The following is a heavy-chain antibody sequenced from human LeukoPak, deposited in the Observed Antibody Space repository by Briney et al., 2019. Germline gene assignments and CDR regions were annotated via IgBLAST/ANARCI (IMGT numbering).Heavy chain of an antibody. CDR3: ARVDSSGWYRPPDY. CDR2: ISSSSSYI. D-gene: IGHD6-19*01. Sequence: GGSLRLSCAASGFTFSSYSMNWVRQAPGKGLEWVSSISSSSSYIYYADSVKGRFTISRDNAKNSLYLQMNSLRAEDTGVYYCARVDSSGWYRPPDYWGLGTLVTVSS. CDR1: GFTFSSYS. V-gene: IGHV3-21*01. J-gene: IGHJ4*02.